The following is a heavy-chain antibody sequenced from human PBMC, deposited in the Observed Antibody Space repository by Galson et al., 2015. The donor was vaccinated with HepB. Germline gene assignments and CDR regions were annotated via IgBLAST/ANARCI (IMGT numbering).Heavy chain of an antibody. CDR1: GCTFIAYS. Sequence: SVKVSCKASGCTFIAYSFTWVRQAPGQGLEWMGHIISYVDNPRYAQNLQGRVTMTTDKSTNTVYMELRSLRSDDTAVYYCATDRAVAGVVPGFDIWGQGTLVTVSS. V-gene: IGHV1-18*01. CDR2: IISYVDNP. CDR3: ATDRAVAGVVPGFDI. D-gene: IGHD6-19*01. J-gene: IGHJ3*02.